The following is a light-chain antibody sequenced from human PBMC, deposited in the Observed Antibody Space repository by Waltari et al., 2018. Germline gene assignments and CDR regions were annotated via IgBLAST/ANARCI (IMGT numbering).Light chain of an antibody. Sequence: DIQMTQSQSSLSASVGDRVTIACRASQDIINSVAWYQQKPGQAPKLLLFAASRLESGVPSRFSGTGSGTDYTLSISSLQPEDFATYYCQQYYSSPPYTFGQGTKLEI. CDR3: QQYYSSPPYT. CDR2: AAS. J-gene: IGKJ2*01. CDR1: QDIINS. V-gene: IGKV1-NL1*01.